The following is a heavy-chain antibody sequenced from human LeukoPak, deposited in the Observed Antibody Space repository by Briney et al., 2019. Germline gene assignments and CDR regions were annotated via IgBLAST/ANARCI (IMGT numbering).Heavy chain of an antibody. Sequence: SETLSLTCTVSGGSISSSSYYWGWIRQPPGKGLEWIGSIYYSGSTYYNPSLKSRVTISVDTSKNQFSLKLSSVTAADTAVYYCARTHSYALGWFDPWGQGTLVTVSS. CDR1: GGSISSSSYY. D-gene: IGHD5-18*01. CDR3: ARTHSYALGWFDP. J-gene: IGHJ5*02. CDR2: IYYSGST. V-gene: IGHV4-39*07.